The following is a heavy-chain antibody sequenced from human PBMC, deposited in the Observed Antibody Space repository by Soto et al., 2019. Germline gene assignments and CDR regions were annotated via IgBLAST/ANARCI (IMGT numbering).Heavy chain of an antibody. V-gene: IGHV1-18*01. CDR2: ISAYNGNT. Sequence: EASVKVSCKASGYTFTSYGISWVRQAPGQGLEWMGWISAYNGNTNYAQKLQGRVTMTTDTSTSTAYMELRSLRSDDTAVYYCAREDIVVVPAAEYYYGMDVWGQGTTVTVSS. D-gene: IGHD2-2*01. CDR3: AREDIVVVPAAEYYYGMDV. CDR1: GYTFTSYG. J-gene: IGHJ6*02.